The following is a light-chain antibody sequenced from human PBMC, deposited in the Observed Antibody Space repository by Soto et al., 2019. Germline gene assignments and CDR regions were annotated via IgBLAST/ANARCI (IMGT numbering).Light chain of an antibody. J-gene: IGKJ5*01. V-gene: IGKV3-11*01. CDR2: DAS. Sequence: EIVMTQSPATLSVSPGERATLSSRASQSVSSNLAWYQQKPGQAPRLLIYDASNRATGIPARFSGSGSGTDFTLTISSLEPEDFAVYYCQQRSNWPPITFGQGTRLENK. CDR3: QQRSNWPPIT. CDR1: QSVSSN.